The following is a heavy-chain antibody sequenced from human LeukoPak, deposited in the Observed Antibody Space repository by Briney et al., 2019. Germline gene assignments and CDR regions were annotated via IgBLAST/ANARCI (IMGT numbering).Heavy chain of an antibody. CDR2: IIPIFGTA. D-gene: IGHD6-13*01. V-gene: IGHV1-69*13. CDR3: AREAAAGTHFFDY. Sequence: ASVKVSCKASGGTFSSHAISWVRQAPGQGLEWMGGIIPIFGTANYAQKFQDRVTITADESTSTAYMELSSLRSEDTAVYYCAREAAAGTHFFDYWGQGTLVTVSS. J-gene: IGHJ4*02. CDR1: GGTFSSHA.